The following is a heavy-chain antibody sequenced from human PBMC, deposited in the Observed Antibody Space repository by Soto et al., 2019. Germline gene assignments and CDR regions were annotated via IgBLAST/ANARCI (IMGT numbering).Heavy chain of an antibody. V-gene: IGHV3-11*01. D-gene: IGHD1-1*01. CDR2: ISSGGAVS. J-gene: IGHJ5*02. CDR1: GFVFSDYY. Sequence: VQLVESGGGLVKPGGSLRLSCAASGFVFSDYYMTWIRPAPGKGLEWISDISSGGAVSNFADSVRGRFTISRDNTNNSLYLQMNNLRAEDTAIYYCARRLTGRTTGDWFDPWGQGTLVTVSS. CDR3: ARRLTGRTTGDWFDP.